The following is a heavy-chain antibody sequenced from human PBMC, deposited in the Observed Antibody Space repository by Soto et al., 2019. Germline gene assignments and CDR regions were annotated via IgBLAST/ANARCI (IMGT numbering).Heavy chain of an antibody. CDR1: GYTFTNYG. CDR2: ISGYNAKT. D-gene: IGHD2-15*01. J-gene: IGHJ3*02. V-gene: IGHV1-18*04. Sequence: QVQLVQSGAEVKKPGASVKVSCKASGYTFTNYGIDWVRQAPGQGLEWMGWISGYNAKTNYAQKLQGRVTMTKDTSTNTAHMELRSLRSDDTAVYYCAREGDIVGLDAFDIWGQGTMVIVSS. CDR3: AREGDIVGLDAFDI.